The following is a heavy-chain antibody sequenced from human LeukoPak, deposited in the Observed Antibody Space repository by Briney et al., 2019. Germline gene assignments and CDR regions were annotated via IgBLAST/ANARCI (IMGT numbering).Heavy chain of an antibody. CDR2: TYYRSKWYN. J-gene: IGHJ5*02. CDR3: ARDWTRTYYYDSSGYLGWFDP. D-gene: IGHD3-22*01. CDR1: GDSVSSNSAA. Sequence: SQTLSLTCAISGDSVSSNSAAWNWIRQSPSRGLEWLGRTYYRSKWYNDYAVSVKSRITINPDTSKNQFSLKLSSVTAADTAVYYCARDWTRTYYYDSSGYLGWFDPWGQGTLVTVSS. V-gene: IGHV6-1*01.